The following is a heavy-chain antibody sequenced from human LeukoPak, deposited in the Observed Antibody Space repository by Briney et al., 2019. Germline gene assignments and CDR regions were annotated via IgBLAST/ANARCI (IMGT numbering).Heavy chain of an antibody. V-gene: IGHV1-18*01. J-gene: IGHJ5*02. CDR3: ARDPGYYDSSGRAIHWFDP. CDR1: GYTFTSYG. Sequence: ASVKVSCKASGYTFTSYGISWVRQTPGQGLEWMGWISAYNGNTNYAQKLQGRVTMTTDTSTSTACMELRSLRSDDTAVYYCARDPGYYDSSGRAIHWFDPWGQGTLVTVSS. CDR2: ISAYNGNT. D-gene: IGHD3-22*01.